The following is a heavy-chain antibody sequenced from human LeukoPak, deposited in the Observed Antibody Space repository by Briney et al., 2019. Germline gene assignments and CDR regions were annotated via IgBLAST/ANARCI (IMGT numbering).Heavy chain of an antibody. CDR1: GFTFSSYA. V-gene: IGHV3-48*02. J-gene: IGHJ5*02. Sequence: GGSLRLSCAASGFTFSSYAMAWVRQTPGKGLEWLSYISSSSKINYADSVKGRFTISRDNAKNSLYLQMNSLRDEDTAVYYCARSANPGIHDFDPWGQGTLVTVSS. CDR2: ISSSSKI. CDR3: ARSANPGIHDFDP.